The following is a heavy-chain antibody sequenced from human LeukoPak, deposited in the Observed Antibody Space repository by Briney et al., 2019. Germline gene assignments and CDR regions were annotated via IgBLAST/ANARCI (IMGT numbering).Heavy chain of an antibody. CDR3: AKDRYYDSSALFDY. Sequence: PGGSLRLSCAASGFTFSGYWMSWVRQTPEKGLEWVANIKQDGYEKYYVDSVKGRFTISRDNSKNTLYLQMNSLRAEDTAVYYCAKDRYYDSSALFDYWGQGTLVTVSS. CDR1: GFTFSGYW. J-gene: IGHJ4*02. D-gene: IGHD3-22*01. CDR2: IKQDGYEK. V-gene: IGHV3-7*03.